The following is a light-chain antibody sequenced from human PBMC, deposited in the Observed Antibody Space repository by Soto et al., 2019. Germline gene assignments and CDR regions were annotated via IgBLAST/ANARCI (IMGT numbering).Light chain of an antibody. CDR1: QSVRSSN. CDR3: QQYGTAPRT. V-gene: IGKV3-20*01. Sequence: EIVLTQAPGKLSLSPGERATLSCRASQSVRSSNLAWYQHKPGQAPRLLIYGASTRATGIPDRFSGSGSGTDFTLTISKLEPEDFGVYFCQQYGTAPRTFGQGTKLEIK. J-gene: IGKJ2*01. CDR2: GAS.